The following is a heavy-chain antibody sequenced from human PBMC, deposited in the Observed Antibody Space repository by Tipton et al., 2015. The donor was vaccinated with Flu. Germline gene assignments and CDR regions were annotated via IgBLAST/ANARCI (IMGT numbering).Heavy chain of an antibody. D-gene: IGHD3-22*01. J-gene: IGHJ4*02. Sequence: QVQLVQSGAEVKKPGASVKVSCKASGYAFTSYGISWVRQAPGQGLEWMGWISAYNGNTNYAQKLQGRVTMTTDTSTSTAYMELRSLRSDDTAVYYCARIGAYYYDSSGYYPFDYWGQGTLVTVSS. CDR2: ISAYNGNT. CDR3: ARIGAYYYDSSGYYPFDY. V-gene: IGHV1-18*01. CDR1: GYAFTSYG.